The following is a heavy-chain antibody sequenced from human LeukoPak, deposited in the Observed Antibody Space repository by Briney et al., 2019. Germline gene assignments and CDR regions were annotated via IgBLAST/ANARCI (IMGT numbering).Heavy chain of an antibody. CDR1: GYTFTSYD. Sequence: GASVKVSCKASGYTFTSYDINWVRQATGQGLEWMGWMNPNSGNTGYAQKFQGRVTITRNTSISTAYMELSSLRSEDTAVYYCARDVGLYCSSTSCNEANYFDYWGQGTLVTVSS. J-gene: IGHJ4*02. CDR3: ARDVGLYCSSTSCNEANYFDY. D-gene: IGHD2-2*01. V-gene: IGHV1-8*03. CDR2: MNPNSGNT.